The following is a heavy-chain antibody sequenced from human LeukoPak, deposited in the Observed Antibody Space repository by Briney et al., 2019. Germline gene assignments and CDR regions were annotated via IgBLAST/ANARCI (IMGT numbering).Heavy chain of an antibody. V-gene: IGHV3-30-3*01. CDR2: ISYDGSNK. D-gene: IGHD2-15*01. Sequence: PGGSLRLSCAASGFTFSSYAMHWVRQAPGKGLEWVAVISYDGSNKYYADSVKGRFTISRDNSKNTLYLQMNSLRAEDTAVYYCAKDLHASRYCSGGSCFDAFDIWGQGTMVTVPS. CDR1: GFTFSSYA. CDR3: AKDLHASRYCSGGSCFDAFDI. J-gene: IGHJ3*02.